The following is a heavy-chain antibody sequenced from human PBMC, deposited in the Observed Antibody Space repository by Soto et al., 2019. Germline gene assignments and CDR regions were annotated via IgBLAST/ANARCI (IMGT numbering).Heavy chain of an antibody. CDR2: ISSSSSYI. CDR3: ARVRVFEAFSVATAPFDY. J-gene: IGHJ4*02. V-gene: IGHV3-21*01. Sequence: GGSLRLSCAASGFTFSSYSMNWVRQAPGKGLEWVSSISSSSSYIYYADSVKGRFTISRDNAKNSLYLQMNSLRAEDTAVYYCARVRVFEAFSVATAPFDYWGQGTLVTVSS. D-gene: IGHD3-10*02. CDR1: GFTFSSYS.